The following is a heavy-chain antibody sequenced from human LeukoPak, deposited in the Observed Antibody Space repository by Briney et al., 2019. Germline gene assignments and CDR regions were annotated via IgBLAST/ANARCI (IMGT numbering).Heavy chain of an antibody. CDR3: ATAAASYYYYGMDV. J-gene: IGHJ6*02. V-gene: IGHV3-7*01. D-gene: IGHD2-2*01. CDR2: IKQDGSEK. CDR1: GFTFSSYW. Sequence: GGSLRLSCAASGFTFSSYWMSWVRQAPGEGREWVANIKQDGSEKYYVDSVKGRFTISRDNAKNSLYLQMNSLRVEDTAVYYCATAAASYYYYGMDVWGQGTTVTVSS.